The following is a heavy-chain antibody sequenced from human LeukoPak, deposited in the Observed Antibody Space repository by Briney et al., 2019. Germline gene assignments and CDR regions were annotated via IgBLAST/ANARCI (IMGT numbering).Heavy chain of an antibody. V-gene: IGHV3-48*01. J-gene: IGHJ4*02. Sequence: GGSLRLSCAASGLTFSSYSMNWVRQAPGKGLEWVSYISSSSSTIYYADSVKGRFTISRDNAKNSLYLQMNSLRAEDTAVYYCARVVDDSSGYRGDYWGQGTLVTVSS. CDR1: GLTFSSYS. CDR2: ISSSSSTI. D-gene: IGHD3-22*01. CDR3: ARVVDDSSGYRGDY.